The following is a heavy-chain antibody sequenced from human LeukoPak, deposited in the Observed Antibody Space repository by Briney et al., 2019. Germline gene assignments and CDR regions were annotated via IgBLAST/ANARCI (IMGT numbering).Heavy chain of an antibody. D-gene: IGHD2-15*01. CDR2: IYTSGST. CDR3: ARMSSHCSGGSCYAVFDY. J-gene: IGHJ4*02. V-gene: IGHV4-4*07. CDR1: GGSISSYY. Sequence: SETLSLTCTVSGGSISSYYWSWIRQPAGKGLEWIGRIYTSGSTNYNPSLKSRVTMSVDTSKNQFSLKLSSATAADTAVYYCARMSSHCSGGSCYAVFDYWGQGTLVTVSS.